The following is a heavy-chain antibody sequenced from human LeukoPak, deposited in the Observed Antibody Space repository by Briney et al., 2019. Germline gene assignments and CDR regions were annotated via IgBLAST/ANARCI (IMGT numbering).Heavy chain of an antibody. V-gene: IGHV3-30*04. Sequence: GGSLRLSCAASGFTFSSYAMHWVRQAPGKGLGWVAVISYDGSNKYYADSVKGRFTISRDNSKNTLYLQMNSLRAEDTAGYYCAPSGIVPTGYSSGPHYYYGMDVWGKGTTVTVYS. CDR2: ISYDGSNK. CDR3: APSGIVPTGYSSGPHYYYGMDV. CDR1: GFTFSSYA. D-gene: IGHD6-19*01. J-gene: IGHJ6*04.